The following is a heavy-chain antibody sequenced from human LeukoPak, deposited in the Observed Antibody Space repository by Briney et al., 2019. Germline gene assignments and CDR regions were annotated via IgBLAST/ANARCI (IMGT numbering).Heavy chain of an antibody. CDR2: IYSGGST. J-gene: IGHJ6*03. Sequence: GGSLRLSCAASEFSVGSNYMTWVRQAPGKGLEWVSLIYSGGSTYYADSVKGRFTIPRDNSKNTMYLQMNSLRAEDTAVYYCAKSAWGSGYYYYMDVWGKGATVTISS. D-gene: IGHD3-10*01. V-gene: IGHV3-66*01. CDR3: AKSAWGSGYYYYMDV. CDR1: EFSVGSNY.